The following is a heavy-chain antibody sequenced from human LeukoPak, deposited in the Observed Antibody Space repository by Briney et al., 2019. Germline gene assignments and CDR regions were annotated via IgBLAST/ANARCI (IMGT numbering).Heavy chain of an antibody. V-gene: IGHV3-30*04. CDR3: SRGVSYFYDAVGPYGQNYYGLDV. CDR1: GFRFETYA. Sequence: GRSLRLSCAASGFRFETYAINWVRQAPGKGLEWVAVISYDGSETKYADSVQGRFTVSRDNSKSTLFLQMNGLRPEDTAVYFCSRGVSYFYDAVGPYGQNYYGLDVWGQGTTVTVS. J-gene: IGHJ6*02. D-gene: IGHD3-22*01. CDR2: ISYDGSET.